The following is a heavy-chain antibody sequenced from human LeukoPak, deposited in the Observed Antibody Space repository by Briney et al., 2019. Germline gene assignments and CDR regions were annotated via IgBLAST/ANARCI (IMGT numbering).Heavy chain of an antibody. Sequence: GASVKVSCKASGYTFTSYGISWVRQAPGQGLEWMGWISAYNGNTNYAQKPQGRVTMTTDTSTSTAYMELRSLRSDDTAVYYCARDHVAVAGTWGFDYWGQGTLVTVSS. V-gene: IGHV1-18*01. CDR2: ISAYNGNT. CDR3: ARDHVAVAGTWGFDY. J-gene: IGHJ4*02. D-gene: IGHD6-19*01. CDR1: GYTFTSYG.